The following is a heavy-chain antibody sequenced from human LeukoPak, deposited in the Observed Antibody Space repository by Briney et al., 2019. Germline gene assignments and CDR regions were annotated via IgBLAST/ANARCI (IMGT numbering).Heavy chain of an antibody. D-gene: IGHD6-19*01. Sequence: GGSLRLSCVVSGFTFNRCWMNWVRQAPGKGLEWVAHINPDGRDTYYVDSVKGRFTISRDNAQNSMYLQMNSLRAEDTAVYYCATAVASSSGWYADYWGQGTLVTVSS. CDR3: ATAVASSSGWYADY. CDR1: GFTFNRCW. J-gene: IGHJ4*02. V-gene: IGHV3-7*01. CDR2: INPDGRDT.